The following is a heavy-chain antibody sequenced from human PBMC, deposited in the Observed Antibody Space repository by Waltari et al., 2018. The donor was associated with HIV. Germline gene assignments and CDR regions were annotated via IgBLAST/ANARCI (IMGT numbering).Heavy chain of an antibody. CDR2: ISSSSSYI. V-gene: IGHV3-21*01. CDR1: GFTFRSYR. Sequence: EVQLVESGGGLVKPGGSLRLSCAASGFTFRSYRMNWVRQAPGKGLWWGSSISSSSSYIYYADSVKGRFTISRDNAKNSLYLQMNSLRAEDTAVYYCARDSNTMVRAFDYWGQGTLVTVSS. J-gene: IGHJ4*02. CDR3: ARDSNTMVRAFDY. D-gene: IGHD3-10*01.